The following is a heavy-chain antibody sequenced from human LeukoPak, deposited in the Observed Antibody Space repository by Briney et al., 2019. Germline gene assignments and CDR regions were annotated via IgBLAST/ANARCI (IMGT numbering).Heavy chain of an antibody. CDR2: ISSSGSTI. V-gene: IGHV3-48*03. D-gene: IGHD3-10*02. CDR1: GFTFSSYE. Sequence: PGGSLRLSCAASGFTFSSYEMNWVRQAPGKGLEWVSCISSSGSTIYYADSVKGRFTISRDNAKTSLYLQMNSLRAEDTAVYYCAELGITMIGGVWGKGTTVTISS. J-gene: IGHJ6*04. CDR3: AELGITMIGGV.